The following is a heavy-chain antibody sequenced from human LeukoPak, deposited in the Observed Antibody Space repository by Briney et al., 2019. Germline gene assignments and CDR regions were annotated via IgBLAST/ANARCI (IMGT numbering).Heavy chain of an antibody. Sequence: SETLSLTCALSAYSISRGYYWGWIRQPPGKGLELIGIILHSRTTYYNPSLKSRLSIAVDTSKNQFSLKLSSVTAADTAVYFCARGAPTNYYYYYMDVCGKGTTVTVSS. CDR2: ILHSRTT. CDR3: ARGAPTNYYYYYMDV. CDR1: AYSISRGYY. D-gene: IGHD1-14*01. V-gene: IGHV4-38-2*01. J-gene: IGHJ6*03.